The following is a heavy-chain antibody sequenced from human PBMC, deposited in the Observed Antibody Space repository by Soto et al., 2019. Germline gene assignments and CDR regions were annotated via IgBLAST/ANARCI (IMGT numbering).Heavy chain of an antibody. D-gene: IGHD3-22*01. J-gene: IGHJ3*02. Sequence: GGSLRLSCAASGFTFSSYAMSWVRQAPGKGLEWVSAISGSGGSTYYADSVKGRFTISRDNSKNTLYLQMNSMRAEDTAVYYWAKDHSGYYDSRNAFDIWGQGTMVTVSS. V-gene: IGHV3-23*01. CDR2: ISGSGGST. CDR1: GFTFSSYA. CDR3: AKDHSGYYDSRNAFDI.